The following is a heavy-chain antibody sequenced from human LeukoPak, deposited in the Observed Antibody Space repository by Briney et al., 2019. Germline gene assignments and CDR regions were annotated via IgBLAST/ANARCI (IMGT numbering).Heavy chain of an antibody. J-gene: IGHJ4*02. CDR2: IKQDGSEK. V-gene: IGHV3-7*03. CDR3: AKDSSGYRYYFDY. D-gene: IGHD3-22*01. Sequence: PGGSLRLSCAASGFTFSSYWMSWVRQAPGKGLEWVANIKQDGSEKYYADSVKGRFTISRDNAKNSLYLQMNSLRAEDTAVYYCAKDSSGYRYYFDYWGQGTLVTVSS. CDR1: GFTFSSYW.